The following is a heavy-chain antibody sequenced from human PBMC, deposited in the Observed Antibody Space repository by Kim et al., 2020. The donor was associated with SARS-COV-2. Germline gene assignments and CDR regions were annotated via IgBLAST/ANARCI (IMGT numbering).Heavy chain of an antibody. CDR3: ARFGSSYYYDSSGYYP. CDR2: IYHSGST. D-gene: IGHD3-22*01. CDR1: GYSISSGYY. J-gene: IGHJ5*02. V-gene: IGHV4-38-2*02. Sequence: SETLSLTCTVSGYSISSGYYWGWIRQPPGKGLEWIGSIYHSGSTYYNPSLKSRVTISVDTSKNQFSLKLSSVTAADTAVYYCARFGSSYYYDSSGYYPWGQGTLVTVSS.